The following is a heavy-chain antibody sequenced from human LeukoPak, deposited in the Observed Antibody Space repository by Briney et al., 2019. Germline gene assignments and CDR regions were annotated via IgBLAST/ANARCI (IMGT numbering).Heavy chain of an antibody. V-gene: IGHV3-20*01. Sequence: GGSPRLSCAASGFTFDDYGMSWVRQAPGKGLEWVSGINWNGGSTGYADSVKSRFTISRDNAKNSLYLQMNSLRAEDTALYHCARRSGYYDSSGYYGYYMDVWGKGTTVTVSS. CDR2: INWNGGST. CDR3: ARRSGYYDSSGYYGYYMDV. D-gene: IGHD3-22*01. J-gene: IGHJ6*03. CDR1: GFTFDDYG.